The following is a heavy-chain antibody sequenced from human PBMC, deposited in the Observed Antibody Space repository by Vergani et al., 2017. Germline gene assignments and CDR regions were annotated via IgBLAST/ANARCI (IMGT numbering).Heavy chain of an antibody. Sequence: QVQLNDSGPGLVGPSETLSLTCTVSGGPFSGGSHYWSWIRQSAGKGLEWIGRIYNTGGTNYDPSLKTRVTMSVDTSKNQFSLKLASVTAADTAIYYCARFASGFVAWGPGTPVTVSS. V-gene: IGHV4-61*02. J-gene: IGHJ4*02. CDR1: GGPFSGGSHY. D-gene: IGHD5-12*01. CDR2: IYNTGGT. CDR3: ARFASGFVA.